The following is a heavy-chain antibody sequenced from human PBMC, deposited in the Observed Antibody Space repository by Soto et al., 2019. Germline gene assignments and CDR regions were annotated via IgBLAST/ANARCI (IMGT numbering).Heavy chain of an antibody. V-gene: IGHV4-39*01. Sequence: PSETLSLTCTVSGGSISSSIYYWGWIGQPPGKGLEWIGSIYYSGSTYYNPSLKSRVTISVDTSKNQFSLKLSSVTAADTAVYYCARLRSNYYYYGMDVWGQGTTVTVSS. CDR2: IYYSGST. CDR1: GGSISSSIYY. D-gene: IGHD3-3*01. J-gene: IGHJ6*02. CDR3: ARLRSNYYYYGMDV.